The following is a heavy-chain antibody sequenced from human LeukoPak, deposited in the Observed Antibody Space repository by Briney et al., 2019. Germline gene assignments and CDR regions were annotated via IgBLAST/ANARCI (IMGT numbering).Heavy chain of an antibody. CDR3: ARRIYCGGDCYFGAEDAFDI. Sequence: GGSLRLSCAASGFTVSSNYMSWVCQAPGKGLEWVSVIYSGGSTCYADSVKGRFTISRDNPKNTLYLQMNSLRAEDTAVYYCARRIYCGGDCYFGAEDAFDIWGQGTMVTVSS. J-gene: IGHJ3*02. V-gene: IGHV3-53*01. CDR2: IYSGGST. CDR1: GFTVSSNY. D-gene: IGHD2-21*02.